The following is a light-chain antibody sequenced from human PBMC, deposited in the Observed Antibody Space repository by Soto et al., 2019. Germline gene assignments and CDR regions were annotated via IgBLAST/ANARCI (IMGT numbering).Light chain of an antibody. CDR3: NSYTSSTSLPYV. CDR2: EVS. Sequence: QSVLTQPASVSGSPGQSITISCTGTSNDVGGYNYVSWYQQHPGKAPKLLIFEVSSRPSGVSNRFSGSKSGNTASLTISALQPEDEADYFCNSYTSSTSLPYVFGTGTKVTVL. J-gene: IGLJ1*01. V-gene: IGLV2-14*01. CDR1: SNDVGGYNY.